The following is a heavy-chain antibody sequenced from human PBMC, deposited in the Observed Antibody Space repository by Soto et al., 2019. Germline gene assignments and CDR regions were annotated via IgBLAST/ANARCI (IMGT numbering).Heavy chain of an antibody. CDR3: ARDIADGYYGMDV. CDR1: GCSISSGGYY. V-gene: IGHV4-31*03. J-gene: IGHJ6*02. CDR2: IYYSGST. D-gene: IGHD3-16*02. Sequence: SETLSLPCPVSGCSISSGGYYWSWIRQHPGKGLEWIGYIYYSGSTYYNPSLKSRVTISVDTSKNQFSLKLSSVTAADTAVYYCARDIADGYYGMDVWGQGTTVTVSS.